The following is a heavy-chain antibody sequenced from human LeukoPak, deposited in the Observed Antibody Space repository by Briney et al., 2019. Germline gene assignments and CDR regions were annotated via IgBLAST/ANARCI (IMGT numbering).Heavy chain of an antibody. CDR3: ARDPGNYYDSMGSFDY. CDR2: IYYSGST. CDR1: GGSISSSSYY. J-gene: IGHJ4*02. Sequence: SETLSLTCTVSGGSISSSSYYWGWLRQPPGKGPERIGSIYYSGSTYYNPSLKSRVTISVDTSKNQFSLKLSSVTAADTAVYYCARDPGNYYDSMGSFDYWGQGTLVTVSS. V-gene: IGHV4-39*07. D-gene: IGHD3-22*01.